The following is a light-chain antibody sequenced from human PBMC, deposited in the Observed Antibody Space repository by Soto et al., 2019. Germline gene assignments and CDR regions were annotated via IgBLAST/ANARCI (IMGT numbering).Light chain of an antibody. CDR1: QSVSSY. J-gene: IGKJ2*01. Sequence: EIVLTQSAATLSLSPGERATLSSRASQSVSSYLSSYQQKPGQAPRLLIYDASSRATAIPSRFSGSGSGTDFTLSIISLEPEDFAVYYCQQRSNWYTFGQGTKLEIK. CDR2: DAS. CDR3: QQRSNWYT. V-gene: IGKV3-11*01.